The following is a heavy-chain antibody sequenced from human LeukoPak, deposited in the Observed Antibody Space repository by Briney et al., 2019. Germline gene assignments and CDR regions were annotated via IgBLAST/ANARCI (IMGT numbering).Heavy chain of an antibody. D-gene: IGHD3-10*01. V-gene: IGHV3-30-3*01. Sequence: GGSLRLSCAASGFTFSSYAMHWVRQAPGKGLEWVAVISYDGSNKYYADSVKGRFTISRDNSKNTLYLQMNSLRAEDTAVYYCAKEGARGDLWFGESSSPEDAFDIWGQGTMVTVSS. CDR2: ISYDGSNK. CDR1: GFTFSSYA. J-gene: IGHJ3*02. CDR3: AKEGARGDLWFGESSSPEDAFDI.